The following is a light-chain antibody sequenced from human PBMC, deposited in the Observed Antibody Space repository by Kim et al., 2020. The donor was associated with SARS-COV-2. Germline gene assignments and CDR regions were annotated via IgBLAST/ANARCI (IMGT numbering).Light chain of an antibody. V-gene: IGLV2-14*04. J-gene: IGLJ3*02. CDR2: DGT. CDR3: SSYTASSTWV. CDR1: SSDVGDYDY. Sequence: GQSIPISCTGTSSDVGDYDYVSWYQQHPGKAPKLMIYDGTKRPSGVSHRFSGSKSGNTASLTISGLQAEDGADYYCSSYTASSTWVFGGGTKVTVL.